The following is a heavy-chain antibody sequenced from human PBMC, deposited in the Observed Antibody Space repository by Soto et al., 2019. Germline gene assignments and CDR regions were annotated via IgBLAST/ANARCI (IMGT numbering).Heavy chain of an antibody. Sequence: SETLSLTCTVSGGSISDFYWSWIRQPPGKGLEWIGYIYYSGSTNYNPSLKSRVTISVDTSKNQFSLNLRSMSPADTAVYYCARRSSTYLNEIIYDPWGQGTLVTVSS. CDR1: GGSISDFY. CDR2: IYYSGST. J-gene: IGHJ5*02. CDR3: ARRSSTYLNEIIYDP. D-gene: IGHD2-2*01. V-gene: IGHV4-59*01.